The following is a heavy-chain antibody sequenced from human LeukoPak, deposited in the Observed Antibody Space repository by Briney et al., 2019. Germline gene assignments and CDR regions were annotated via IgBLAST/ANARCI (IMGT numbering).Heavy chain of an antibody. V-gene: IGHV3-21*01. D-gene: IGHD1-26*01. Sequence: GGSLRLSCAASGFTFSSYSMNWARQAPGKGLEWVSSISSSSSYIYYADSVKGRFTISRDNAKNSLYLQMNRLRAEDTAVYYCARVFSDGSYFFDYWGQGTLVTVSS. J-gene: IGHJ4*02. CDR2: ISSSSSYI. CDR1: GFTFSSYS. CDR3: ARVFSDGSYFFDY.